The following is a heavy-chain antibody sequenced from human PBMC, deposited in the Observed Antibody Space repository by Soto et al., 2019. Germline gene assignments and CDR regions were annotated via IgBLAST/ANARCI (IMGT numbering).Heavy chain of an antibody. V-gene: IGHV3-30*18. J-gene: IGHJ6*02. CDR3: AKARVVGTEAGMDV. CDR2: ISHDGGTE. Sequence: QVQLVESGGGVVQPGRSLRLSCAASGFTFSNYGIHWVRQAPGKGLEWVALISHDGGTEYYADSAKGRFTVSRDNAKNTVHLQMNSLRPEDTALSYCAKARVVGTEAGMDVWGQGTTVLVSS. CDR1: GFTFSNYG. D-gene: IGHD2-21*02.